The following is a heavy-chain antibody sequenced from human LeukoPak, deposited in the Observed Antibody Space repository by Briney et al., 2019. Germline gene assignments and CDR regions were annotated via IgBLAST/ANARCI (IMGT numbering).Heavy chain of an antibody. CDR1: GFTFSSYG. CDR2: IRYDGSNK. J-gene: IGHJ5*02. V-gene: IGHV3-30*02. D-gene: IGHD2-2*02. CDR3: AKDLRDCSSTSCYTWSWFDP. Sequence: GGSLRLSCAASGFTFSSYGMHWVRQAPGKGLEWVAFIRYDGSNKYYADSVKGRFTISRDNSKNTLYLQMNSLRAEDTAVYYCAKDLRDCSSTSCYTWSWFDPWGQGTLVTVSS.